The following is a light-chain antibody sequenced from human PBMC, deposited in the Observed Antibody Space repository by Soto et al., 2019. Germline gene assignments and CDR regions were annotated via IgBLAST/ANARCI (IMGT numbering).Light chain of an antibody. CDR2: EGS. Sequence: ALTQPASVSGSPGQSITISCTGTSSDVGSYNLVSWYQQHPGKAPKLMIYEGSKRPSGVSNRFSGSKSGNTASLTISGLQAEDEADYYCCSYAGSSTLDVVFGGGTKVTVL. V-gene: IGLV2-23*01. CDR1: SSDVGSYNL. CDR3: CSYAGSSTLDVV. J-gene: IGLJ2*01.